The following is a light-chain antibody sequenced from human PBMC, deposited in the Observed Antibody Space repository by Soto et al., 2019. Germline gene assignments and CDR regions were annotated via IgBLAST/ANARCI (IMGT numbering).Light chain of an antibody. CDR1: QSVSVY. CDR2: GAS. Sequence: EIVLTQSPATLSLSPGERATLSCRASQSVSVYLAWYQQKPGQAPRLLIYGASMRATGIPDRFSGSGSGTDFTLTISRLEPEDFAVYYCQQCGSSSTFGQGTRLEI. V-gene: IGKV3-20*01. J-gene: IGKJ5*01. CDR3: QQCGSSST.